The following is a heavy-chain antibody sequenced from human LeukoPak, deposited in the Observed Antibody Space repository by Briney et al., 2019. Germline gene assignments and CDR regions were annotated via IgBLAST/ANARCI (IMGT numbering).Heavy chain of an antibody. J-gene: IGHJ4*02. D-gene: IGHD4-17*01. CDR2: IIPILGIA. CDR3: ARESARYNYGDYKFDY. V-gene: IGHV1-69*04. Sequence: ASVKVSCKASGGTFSSYAISWVRQAPGQGLEWMGRIIPILGIANYAQKFQGRVTITADKSTSTAYMELSSLRSDDTAVYYCARESARYNYGDYKFDYWGQGTLVTVSS. CDR1: GGTFSSYA.